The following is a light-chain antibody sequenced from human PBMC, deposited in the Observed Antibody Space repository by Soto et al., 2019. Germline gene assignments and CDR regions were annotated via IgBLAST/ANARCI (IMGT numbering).Light chain of an antibody. J-gene: IGKJ3*01. Sequence: DIQMTQSPSTLSASVGDRVTITCRASQSISSWLAWYQQKPGKAPKLLIYDASSLESGVPSRFSGSGSGTEFILTISSLQPDDFATYYCQQYNSPITFGPGTKVDIK. V-gene: IGKV1-5*01. CDR2: DAS. CDR3: QQYNSPIT. CDR1: QSISSW.